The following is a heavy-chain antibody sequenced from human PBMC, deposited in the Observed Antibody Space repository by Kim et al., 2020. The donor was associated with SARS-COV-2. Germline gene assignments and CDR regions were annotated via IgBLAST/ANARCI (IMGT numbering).Heavy chain of an antibody. V-gene: IGHV3-21*01. CDR1: GFTFSSSG. CDR2: ISPSDIYI. Sequence: GGSLRLSCAASGFTFSSSGMNWVRQAPGKGLQWVSFISPSDIYIYYADSVKGRFTISRDNAKNSLYLQMNSLRAEDTAVYYCARVASSGYYFHDFWGQGTLVTVSS. D-gene: IGHD3-22*01. J-gene: IGHJ4*02. CDR3: ARVASSGYYFHDF.